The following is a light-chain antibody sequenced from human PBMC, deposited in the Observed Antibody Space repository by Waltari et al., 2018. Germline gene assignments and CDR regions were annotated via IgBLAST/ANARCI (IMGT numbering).Light chain of an antibody. V-gene: IGKV1-5*03. Sequence: DIQMTQAPSTLSASVGDRVTITCRASQSIISWLAWYQEKPGKAPKLLIYKGYSLGSGGPSMFRGSGSGTDFTLTISSLQPDDFATYYCQQYNSYLLTFGGGTKVEIK. J-gene: IGKJ4*01. CDR1: QSIISW. CDR3: QQYNSYLLT. CDR2: KGY.